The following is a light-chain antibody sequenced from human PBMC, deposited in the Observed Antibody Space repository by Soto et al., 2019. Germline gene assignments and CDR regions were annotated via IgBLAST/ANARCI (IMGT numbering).Light chain of an antibody. J-gene: IGLJ3*02. CDR2: EVS. Sequence: QSALTQPASVSGSPGQSITISCTGTSSDVGGYNYVSWYQQHPGKAPKLMISEVSNRPSGVSNRFSGSKSGNTASLTISGLQAEDEADYYCSSYTSSSNLWVFGGGTKLTVL. CDR1: SSDVGGYNY. CDR3: SSYTSSSNLWV. V-gene: IGLV2-14*01.